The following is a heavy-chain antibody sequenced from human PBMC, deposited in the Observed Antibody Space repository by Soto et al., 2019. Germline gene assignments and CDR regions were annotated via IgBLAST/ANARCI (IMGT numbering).Heavy chain of an antibody. J-gene: IGHJ5*02. CDR2: INHSGST. V-gene: IGHV4-34*01. D-gene: IGHD3-3*01. CDR3: ARGGIFGAPRWFDP. Sequence: SETLSLTCAVYGGSFSGYYWSWIRQPPGKGLEWIGEINHSGSTNYNPSLKSRVTISVDTSKNQFSLKLSSVTAADTAVYYCARGGIFGAPRWFDPWGQGTLVTVSS. CDR1: GGSFSGYY.